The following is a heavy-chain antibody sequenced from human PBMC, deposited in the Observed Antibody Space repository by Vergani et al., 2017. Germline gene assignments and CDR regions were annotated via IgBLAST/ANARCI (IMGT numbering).Heavy chain of an antibody. V-gene: IGHV3-23*01. CDR2: LSASDRRT. J-gene: IGHJ4*02. CDR3: AKDREMATITGY. D-gene: IGHD5-24*01. CDR1: GFTFRNYA. Sequence: EVQLLESGGGLAQPGGSLRLSCAASGFTFRNYAMTWVRQAPGKGLEWVSTLSASDRRTHYADSVKGRFTISRDNSKNTLYLQMNSLRAEDTAVYYCAKDREMATITGYWGQGTLVTVSS.